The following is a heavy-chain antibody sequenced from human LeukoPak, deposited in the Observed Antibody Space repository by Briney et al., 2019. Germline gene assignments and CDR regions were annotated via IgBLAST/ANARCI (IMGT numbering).Heavy chain of an antibody. Sequence: ASVKVSCRASGYTFTNYAISWVRQATGQGLEWMGWMNPNSGNTGYAQKFQGRVAMTRNTSISTAYMELSSLRSEDTAAYYCARPGAATVHYGMDVWGQGTTVTVSS. V-gene: IGHV1-8*01. CDR2: MNPNSGNT. D-gene: IGHD2-15*01. CDR1: GYTFTNYA. J-gene: IGHJ6*02. CDR3: ARPGAATVHYGMDV.